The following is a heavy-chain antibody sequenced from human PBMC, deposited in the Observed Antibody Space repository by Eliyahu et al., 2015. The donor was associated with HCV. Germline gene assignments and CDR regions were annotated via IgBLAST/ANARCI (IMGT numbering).Heavy chain of an antibody. J-gene: IGHJ5*01. CDR1: GFSFSNYW. D-gene: IGHD4-23*01. V-gene: IGHV3-7*01. CDR2: IRLDASEI. CDR3: ARGPDSGGNSWWFDS. Sequence: EVELAESGGGLVQPGGSLRLSCAASGFSFSNYWVSWVRQAPGKGLXXXANIRLDASEIYYVDSVKGRFTISRDNAKNSLYLQMNSLRAEDTAVYYCARGPDSGGNSWWFDSWGQGTLVTVSS.